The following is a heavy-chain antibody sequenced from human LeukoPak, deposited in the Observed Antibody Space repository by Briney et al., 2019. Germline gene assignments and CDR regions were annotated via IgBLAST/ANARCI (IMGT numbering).Heavy chain of an antibody. J-gene: IGHJ4*02. D-gene: IGHD3-22*01. CDR1: GFTFTISA. Sequence: SVTVSFTSSGFTFTISAVQWVRQARGQRLEWIGWIVVGSGNTNYAQKFQERVTITRDMSTSTAYMELSSLRSEDTAVYYCAASPDYYDSSGYSYYFDYWGQGTLVTVSS. V-gene: IGHV1-58*01. CDR3: AASPDYYDSSGYSYYFDY. CDR2: IVVGSGNT.